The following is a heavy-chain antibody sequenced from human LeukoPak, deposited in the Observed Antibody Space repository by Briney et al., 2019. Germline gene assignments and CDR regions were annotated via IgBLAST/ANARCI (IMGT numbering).Heavy chain of an antibody. J-gene: IGHJ4*02. CDR3: ARVGWLQYGDYVAFDY. CDR2: ISVSGTTM. V-gene: IGHV3-11*01. Sequence: GVSLRLSCATSGFTFTDYYMSWIRQAPGKGLEWVSYISVSGTTMYYADSVKGRFTLSRDNAKNSLYLQMNSLRAEDTAVYYCARVGWLQYGDYVAFDYWGQGALVTVSS. D-gene: IGHD4-17*01. CDR1: GFTFTDYY.